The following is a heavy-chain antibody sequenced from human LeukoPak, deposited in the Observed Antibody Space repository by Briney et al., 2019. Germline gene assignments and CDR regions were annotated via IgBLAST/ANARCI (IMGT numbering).Heavy chain of an antibody. J-gene: IGHJ4*02. V-gene: IGHV1-69*05. Sequence: GASVKVSCKASGGTFSSYAISWVRQAPGQGLEWMGGIIPIFGTANYAQKFQGRVTMTRDTSTSTVYMELSSLRSEDTAVYYCASSLPTRLGSAIDYWGQGTLVTVSS. CDR3: ASSLPTRLGSAIDY. D-gene: IGHD6-19*01. CDR2: IIPIFGTA. CDR1: GGTFSSYA.